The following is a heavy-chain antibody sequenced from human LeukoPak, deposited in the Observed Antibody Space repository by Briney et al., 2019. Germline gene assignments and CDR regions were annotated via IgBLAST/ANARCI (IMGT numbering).Heavy chain of an antibody. CDR2: IYYSGST. Sequence: SETLSLTCTVSGGSISSGDYYWSWIRQPPGKGLEWIGYIYYSGSTYYNPSLKSRVTISVDTSKNQFSLKLSSVTAADTAVYYCARDLTRIRPGYFDLWGRGTLVTVSS. CDR1: GGSISSGDYY. CDR3: ARDLTRIRPGYFDL. D-gene: IGHD7-27*01. J-gene: IGHJ2*01. V-gene: IGHV4-30-4*01.